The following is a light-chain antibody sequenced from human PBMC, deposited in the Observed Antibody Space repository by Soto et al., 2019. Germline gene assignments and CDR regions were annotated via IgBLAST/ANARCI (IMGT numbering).Light chain of an antibody. CDR1: SSDVGGYNY. Sequence: QSALTQPASVSGSPGQSITISCTGTSSDVGGYNYVSWYQQHPGKAPKLMIYAVSDRPSGVSNRFSGSKSGDTASLTIFGLQAEDEADYYCSSYTSSSTLVLFGGGTKVTVL. V-gene: IGLV2-14*03. CDR3: SSYTSSSTLVL. CDR2: AVS. J-gene: IGLJ2*01.